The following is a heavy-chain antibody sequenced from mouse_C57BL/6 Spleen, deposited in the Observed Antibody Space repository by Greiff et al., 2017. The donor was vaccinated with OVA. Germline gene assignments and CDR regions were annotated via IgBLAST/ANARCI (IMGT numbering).Heavy chain of an antibody. CDR3: ARSGYYGLYAMDY. Sequence: VQLQQSGAELVKPGASVKISCKASGYAFSSYWMNWVKQRPGKGLEWIGQIYPGDGDTNYNGKFKGKATLTADKSSSTAYMQLSSLTSEDSAVYFCARSGYYGLYAMDYWGQGTSVTVSS. J-gene: IGHJ4*01. CDR1: GYAFSSYW. CDR2: IYPGDGDT. V-gene: IGHV1-80*01. D-gene: IGHD1-1*01.